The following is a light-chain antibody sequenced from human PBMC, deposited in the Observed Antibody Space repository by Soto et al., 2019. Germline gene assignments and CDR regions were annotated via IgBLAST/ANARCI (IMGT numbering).Light chain of an antibody. CDR3: KQYTNWPRT. J-gene: IGKJ1*01. Sequence: EIVFKQSPDSLSLSPGERATLSCRASQSVSSYLAWYQQKPGQAPRLLIYGASTRATGIPARFSGSGSGTEFTLTISSLQSEEFAVYYCKQYTNWPRTFGQGTKVDIK. CDR2: GAS. V-gene: IGKV3-15*01. CDR1: QSVSSY.